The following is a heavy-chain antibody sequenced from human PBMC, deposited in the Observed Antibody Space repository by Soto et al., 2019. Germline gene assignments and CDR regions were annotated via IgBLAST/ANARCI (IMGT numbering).Heavy chain of an antibody. J-gene: IGHJ4*02. CDR3: AKTDYGGIDY. CDR2: IYYSGST. CDR1: GGSISSGGYY. V-gene: IGHV4-31*03. D-gene: IGHD4-17*01. Sequence: PSETLSLTCTVSGGSISSGGYYWSCIRQHPGKGLEWIGYIYYSGSTYYNPSLKSRVTISVDTSKNQFSLKLSSVTAADTAVYYCAKTDYGGIDYWGQGTLVTVSS.